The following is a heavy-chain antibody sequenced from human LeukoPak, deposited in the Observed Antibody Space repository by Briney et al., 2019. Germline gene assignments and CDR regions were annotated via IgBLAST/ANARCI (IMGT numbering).Heavy chain of an antibody. CDR3: ARHSCYDS. V-gene: IGHV5-51*01. D-gene: IGHD3-16*01. Sequence: GESLKISCKGSGFTFSTYSFAWVRQVPGKGLEWMGVIYAGDSSTRYSPSFRGQVTISVDKSISTAYLQWRSLKASDSAIYYCARHSCYDSWGQGTLVTVSS. J-gene: IGHJ4*02. CDR1: GFTFSTYS. CDR2: IYAGDSST.